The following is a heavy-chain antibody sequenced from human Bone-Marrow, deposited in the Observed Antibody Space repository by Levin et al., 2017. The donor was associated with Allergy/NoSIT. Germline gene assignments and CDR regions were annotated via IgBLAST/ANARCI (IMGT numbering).Heavy chain of an antibody. CDR1: GFNFDDYG. J-gene: IGHJ2*01. CDR3: ARRKGAEAGTNWYFDL. CDR2: VNWNGGST. Sequence: PGGSLRLSCTASGFNFDDYGMSWVRQAPGKGLEWVSGVNWNGGSTGYGDSMKGRFTVSRDDAKNSLYLQMNSLRTEDTAFYYCARRKGAEAGTNWYFDLWGRGTLVTVSS. D-gene: IGHD6-13*01. V-gene: IGHV3-20*04.